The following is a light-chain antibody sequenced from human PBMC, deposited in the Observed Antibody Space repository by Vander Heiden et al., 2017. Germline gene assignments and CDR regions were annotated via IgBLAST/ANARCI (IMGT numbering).Light chain of an antibody. CDR3: QQDDNLPYT. CDR1: QDISNY. J-gene: IGKJ2*01. Sequence: DIQMTQSPSSLSASVGDRVTITCQASQDISNYLNWYQQKPGKAPKLLIYDASNFETGVPSRFSASGSRTDFTFTISSLQPEDIATYYCQQDDNLPYTFGQGTKLEIK. CDR2: DAS. V-gene: IGKV1-33*01.